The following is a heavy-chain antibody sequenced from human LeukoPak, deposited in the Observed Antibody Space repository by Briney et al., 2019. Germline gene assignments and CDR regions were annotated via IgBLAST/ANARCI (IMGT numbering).Heavy chain of an antibody. Sequence: PGGSLRLSCAASGFTFSSYSMNWVRQATGKGLEWVSSISSSSSYIYYADSVKGRFTISRDNAKNSLYLQMNSLRAEDTAVYYCAREGRIQLWTSGAGDYWGQGTLVTVSS. D-gene: IGHD5-18*01. V-gene: IGHV3-21*01. CDR2: ISSSSSYI. CDR1: GFTFSSYS. J-gene: IGHJ4*02. CDR3: AREGRIQLWTSGAGDY.